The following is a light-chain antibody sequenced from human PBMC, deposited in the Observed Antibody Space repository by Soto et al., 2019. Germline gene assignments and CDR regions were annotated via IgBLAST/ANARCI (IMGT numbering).Light chain of an antibody. V-gene: IGKV3-20*01. CDR1: QSVSSIY. J-gene: IGKJ1*01. CDR2: GAS. CDR3: QQYGDSTGWT. Sequence: EIVLTQSPGTLSLSPGERATLSCRASQSVSSIYLGWYQQKPGQAPRLLIYGASGRAAGIPDRFSGSGSGTDFTLTISRLEPEDFAVYYCQQYGDSTGWTFGQGTKVDI.